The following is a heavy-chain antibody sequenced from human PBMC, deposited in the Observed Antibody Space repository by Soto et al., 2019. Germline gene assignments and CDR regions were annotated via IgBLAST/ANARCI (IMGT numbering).Heavy chain of an antibody. CDR2: MNPNSGNT. CDR1: GYTFTSYD. J-gene: IGHJ6*03. D-gene: IGHD3-3*01. V-gene: IGHV1-8*01. Sequence: ASVKVSCKASGYTFTSYDINWVRQATGQGLEWMGWMNPNSGNTGYAQKFQGRVTMTRNTSISTAYMELSSLRSEDTAVYYCARGRVAATIFGEDYYYYMEVWGKGTTVTVSS. CDR3: ARGRVAATIFGEDYYYYMEV.